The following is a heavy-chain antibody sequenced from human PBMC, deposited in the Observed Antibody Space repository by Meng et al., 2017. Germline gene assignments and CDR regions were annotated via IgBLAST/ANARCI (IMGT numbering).Heavy chain of an antibody. CDR2: IKPDGTMT. V-gene: IGHV3-74*01. CDR3: ARSDWFDP. Sequence: VWRGGSEGGLVQSGGSLSLSCTASGFTFRNYWMHWVRQAPGKGLVWVSRIKPDGTMTVYADSVKGRFTISRDNAKNTLYLQMNSLRSDDTAVYYCARSDWFDPWGQGTLVTVSS. CDR1: GFTFRNYW. J-gene: IGHJ5*02.